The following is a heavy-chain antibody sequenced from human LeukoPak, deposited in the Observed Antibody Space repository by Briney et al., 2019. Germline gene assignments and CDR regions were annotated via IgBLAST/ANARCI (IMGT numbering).Heavy chain of an antibody. D-gene: IGHD3-10*01. CDR1: GFTLSDYY. CDR3: AKYAHGSGTSFDP. CDR2: ISSSGSTI. V-gene: IGHV3-11*04. Sequence: GGSLRLSCAASGFTLSDYYMSWIRQAPGKGLEWVSYISSSGSTIYYADSVKGRFTISRDNAKNSVYLQMSSLRAEDTAVYHCAKYAHGSGTSFDPWGQGTLVTVSS. J-gene: IGHJ5*02.